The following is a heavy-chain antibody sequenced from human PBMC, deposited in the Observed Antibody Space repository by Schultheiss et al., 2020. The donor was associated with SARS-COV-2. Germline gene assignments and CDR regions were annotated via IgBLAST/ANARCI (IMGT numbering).Heavy chain of an antibody. CDR1: GYSISSGYY. J-gene: IGHJ3*02. Sequence: SETLSLTCAVSGYSISSGYYWGWIRQPPGKGLEWIGEINHSGSTNYNPSLKSRVTISVDTSKNQFSLKLSSVTAADTAVYYCARSVQLYAFDIWGQGTMVTVSS. D-gene: IGHD6-13*01. V-gene: IGHV4-38-2*01. CDR3: ARSVQLYAFDI. CDR2: INHSGST.